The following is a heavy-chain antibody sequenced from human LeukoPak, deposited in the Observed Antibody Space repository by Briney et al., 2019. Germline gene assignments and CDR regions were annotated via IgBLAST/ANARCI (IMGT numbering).Heavy chain of an antibody. CDR1: GGSISGYY. Sequence: SETLSLTCTVSGGSISGYYWSWIRQPPGKGLEWIGYIYNTVSTNSNPSLKSRVTVSEDTSKNQFSLKLTSVTAADTAVYYCARLWYGESSFDYWGQGSLVTVSS. CDR3: ARLWYGESSFDY. D-gene: IGHD3-10*01. V-gene: IGHV4-59*01. J-gene: IGHJ4*02. CDR2: IYNTVST.